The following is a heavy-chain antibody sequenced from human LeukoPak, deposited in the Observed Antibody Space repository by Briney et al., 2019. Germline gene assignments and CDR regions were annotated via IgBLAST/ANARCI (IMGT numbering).Heavy chain of an antibody. CDR1: GYTFTTYG. J-gene: IGHJ4*02. Sequence: GASVKVSRKTSGYTFTTYGVSWVRQAPGQGLEWMGWVSGYTGNTNYAERFQGRVTMTTDTSTTTVYMELTSLRSDDTAVYYCARGEVSASLYYFDFWGQGTLVTVS. CDR2: VSGYTGNT. V-gene: IGHV1-18*01. CDR3: ARGEVSASLYYFDF. D-gene: IGHD2-2*01.